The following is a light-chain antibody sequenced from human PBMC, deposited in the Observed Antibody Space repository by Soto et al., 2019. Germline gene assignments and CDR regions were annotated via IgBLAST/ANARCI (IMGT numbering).Light chain of an antibody. CDR1: SSNIGAGYD. CDR2: GNS. CDR3: QSYDSSLSGYV. J-gene: IGLJ1*01. V-gene: IGLV1-40*01. Sequence: QSVLTQPPSVSGAPGQRVTISCTGSSSNIGAGYDVHWYQQLPGTAPKLLILGNSNRPSGVPDRFSGSKSGTSASLVITGLQAEDEADYYCQSYDSSLSGYVFGTGTKLTVL.